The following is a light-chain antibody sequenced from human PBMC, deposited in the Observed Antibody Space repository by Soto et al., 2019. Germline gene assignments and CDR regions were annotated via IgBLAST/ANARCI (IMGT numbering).Light chain of an antibody. CDR3: QQYNSYWT. V-gene: IGKV1-5*01. J-gene: IGKJ1*01. CDR1: QSISSW. Sequence: DIQMTQSPSTLSASVGDRVTITCRASQSISSWLAWYQQKPGKAPKLLIYDASSLESGVPSRFRGSGSGTEFPLTISSLQPDDFATYYCQQYNSYWTLGQGTKVDI. CDR2: DAS.